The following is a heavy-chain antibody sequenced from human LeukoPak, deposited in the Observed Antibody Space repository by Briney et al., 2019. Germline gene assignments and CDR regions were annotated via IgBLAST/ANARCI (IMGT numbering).Heavy chain of an antibody. J-gene: IGHJ4*02. CDR2: IYSSGTT. Sequence: SETLSLTCTVSGVSISTYYWSWIRQPPGKGPEWIGYIYSSGTTNCNPSLKSRVTISIDTSKNEFSLKLTSVTAADTAVYYCAREANYYGSGSYFEGTFDHWGQGSLVIVSS. CDR3: AREANYYGSGSYFEGTFDH. V-gene: IGHV4-59*01. D-gene: IGHD3-10*01. CDR1: GVSISTYY.